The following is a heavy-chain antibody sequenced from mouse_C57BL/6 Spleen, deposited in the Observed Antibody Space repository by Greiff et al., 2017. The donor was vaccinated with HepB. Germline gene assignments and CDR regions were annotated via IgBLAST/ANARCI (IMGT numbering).Heavy chain of an antibody. Sequence: VQLQQSGAELVKPGASVKMSCKASGYTFTSYWITWVKQRPGQGLEWIGDIYPGSVSTNYNEKFKSKATLTVDTSSSTAYMQLSSLTSEDSAVLYWARSGGNHRGTWFASWGQGALVTVAA. CDR1: GYTFTSYW. CDR2: IYPGSVST. CDR3: ARSGGNHRGTWFAS. J-gene: IGHJ3*01. V-gene: IGHV1-55*01. D-gene: IGHD2-1*01.